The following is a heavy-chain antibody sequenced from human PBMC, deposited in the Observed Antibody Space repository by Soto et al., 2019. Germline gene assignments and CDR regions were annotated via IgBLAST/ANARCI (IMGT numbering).Heavy chain of an antibody. Sequence: VQLVESGGGLVKPGGSLRLSCAASGFTFSNAWMSWVRQAPGKGLEWVGRIKSKTDGGTTDYAAPVKGRFTISRDDSKNTLYLQMNSLKTEDTAVYYCTAELRYFEFDIWGQGTMVTVSS. D-gene: IGHD3-9*01. CDR1: GFTFSNAW. V-gene: IGHV3-15*01. CDR3: TAELRYFEFDI. J-gene: IGHJ3*02. CDR2: IKSKTDGGTT.